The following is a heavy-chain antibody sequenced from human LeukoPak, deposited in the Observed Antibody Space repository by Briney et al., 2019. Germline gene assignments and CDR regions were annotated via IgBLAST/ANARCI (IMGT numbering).Heavy chain of an antibody. CDR2: IYHSGST. CDR3: ARSTSTWVGWFDP. Sequence: PSETLSLTCTVSGYSISSGYYWGWIRQPPGKGLEWIGSIYHSGSTYYNPSLKSRVTISVDTSKNQFSLKLSSVTAADTAVYYCARSTSTWVGWFDPWGQGTLVTVSS. J-gene: IGHJ5*02. V-gene: IGHV4-38-2*02. D-gene: IGHD6-13*01. CDR1: GYSISSGYY.